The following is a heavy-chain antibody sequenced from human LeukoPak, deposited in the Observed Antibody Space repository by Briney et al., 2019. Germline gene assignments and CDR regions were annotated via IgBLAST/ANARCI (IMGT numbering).Heavy chain of an antibody. CDR1: GGSISSGGYY. J-gene: IGHJ6*03. CDR2: IHVSGGT. D-gene: IGHD4-23*01. V-gene: IGHV4-61*08. Sequence: PSETLSLTCTVTGGSISSGGYYWSWIRQHPGKGLEWIGYIHVSGGTNYDPFFKSRVTISIDTSKNQFSLKLSSVTAADTAVYYCAKGTSTVVTPNYYYYYSMDVWGKGTTVTVSS. CDR3: AKGTSTVVTPNYYYYYSMDV.